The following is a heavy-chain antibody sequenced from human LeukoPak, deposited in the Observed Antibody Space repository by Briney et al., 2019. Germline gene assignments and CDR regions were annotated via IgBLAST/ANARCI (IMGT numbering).Heavy chain of an antibody. CDR2: INSDGSST. J-gene: IGHJ5*02. D-gene: IGHD2-15*01. Sequence: GGSLRLSCAASGFTFSSYWMHWVRQAPGKGLVWVSRINSDGSSTIYADSVRGRFTISRDDAKNTVYLQMNNLRAEDTAVYYCVRGGPPTWSWAQGPRVPVSS. CDR1: GFTFSSYW. CDR3: VRGGPPTWS. V-gene: IGHV3-74*01.